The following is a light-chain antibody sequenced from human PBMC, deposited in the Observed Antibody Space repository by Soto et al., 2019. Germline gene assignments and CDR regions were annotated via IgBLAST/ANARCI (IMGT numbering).Light chain of an antibody. CDR2: EDN. Sequence: LTQPHSVSESPGKTVTISCTRSSGSIASNYVQWYQQRPGSAPTPVIYEDNERPSGVPDRFSGSIDSSSNSASLTISGLKTDDEADYYCQSYHSGNVVFGGGTKLTFL. CDR1: SGSIASNY. CDR3: QSYHSGNVV. J-gene: IGLJ2*01. V-gene: IGLV6-57*04.